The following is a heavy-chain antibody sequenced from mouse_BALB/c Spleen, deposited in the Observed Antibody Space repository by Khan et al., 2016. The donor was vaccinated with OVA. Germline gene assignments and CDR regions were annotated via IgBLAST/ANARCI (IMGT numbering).Heavy chain of an antibody. J-gene: IGHJ3*01. CDR1: GFTFSNFW. D-gene: IGHD2-13*01. CDR3: SRPGGDYAGFAY. V-gene: IGHV6-6*02. Sequence: EVKLEESGGGLVQPGGSMKLSCVASGFTFSNFWMNWVRQSPEKGLEWVAEIRLKSNNYATHYAESVKGRFTISRDESKRSVYLQMNNLRAEDTGIYYCSRPGGDYAGFAYWGQGTLVTVSA. CDR2: IRLKSNNYAT.